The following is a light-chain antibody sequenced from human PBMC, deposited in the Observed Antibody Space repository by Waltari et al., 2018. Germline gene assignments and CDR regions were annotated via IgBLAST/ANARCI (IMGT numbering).Light chain of an antibody. Sequence: EIVMTQSPATLSVSPGERATLSCRASHRVSSKIAWYHQKPGQAPRLLIDGASTRATGIPARFSGSGSGTEFTLTISSLQSEDVGVYYCQQYSDWPTFGRGTKVELK. J-gene: IGKJ1*01. CDR3: QQYSDWPT. CDR1: HRVSSK. CDR2: GAS. V-gene: IGKV3-15*01.